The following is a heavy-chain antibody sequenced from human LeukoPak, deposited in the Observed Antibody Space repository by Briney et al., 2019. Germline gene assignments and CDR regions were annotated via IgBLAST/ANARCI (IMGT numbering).Heavy chain of an antibody. J-gene: IGHJ4*02. CDR2: ISYDGSNK. CDR3: AKAGGGSTSWTLDY. CDR1: GFTFSSYG. V-gene: IGHV3-30*18. D-gene: IGHD2-2*01. Sequence: GGSLRLSCAASGFTFSSYGMHWVRQAPGKGLEWVAVISYDGSNKYYADSVKGRFTISRDNSKNTLYLQMNSLRAEDTAVYYCAKAGGGSTSWTLDYWGRGTLVTVSS.